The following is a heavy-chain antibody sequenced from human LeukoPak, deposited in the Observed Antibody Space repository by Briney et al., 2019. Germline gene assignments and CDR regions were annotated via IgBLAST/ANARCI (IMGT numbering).Heavy chain of an antibody. J-gene: IGHJ5*02. CDR1: EFTFSSYI. Sequence: PGGSLRLSCAASEFTFSSYIMSWVRQAPGKGLEWVSYISSTASSIYYADSVKGRFTISRDNAKNSLYLQMNSLRAEDTAVYYCARDVTYHGGDWFDPWGQGTLVTVSS. D-gene: IGHD4-23*01. CDR2: ISSTASSI. V-gene: IGHV3-48*04. CDR3: ARDVTYHGGDWFDP.